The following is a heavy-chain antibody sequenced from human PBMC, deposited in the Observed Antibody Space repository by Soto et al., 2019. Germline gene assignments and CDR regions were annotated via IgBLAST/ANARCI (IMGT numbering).Heavy chain of an antibody. CDR3: ARFYDILNGYENWFDP. J-gene: IGHJ5*02. CDR2: ISAYNGNT. D-gene: IGHD3-9*01. CDR1: GYTFTSYG. V-gene: IGHV1-18*01. Sequence: ASVKVSCKASGYTFTSYGISWVRQAPGQGLEWMGWISAYNGNTNYAQKLQGRVTMTTDTSTSTAYMELRSLRSDDTAVYYCARFYDILNGYENWFDPWGQGTLVTVSS.